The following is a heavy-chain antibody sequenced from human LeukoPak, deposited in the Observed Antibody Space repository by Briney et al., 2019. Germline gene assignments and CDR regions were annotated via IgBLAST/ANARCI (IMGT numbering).Heavy chain of an antibody. D-gene: IGHD5-12*01. CDR2: ISSSSSYI. J-gene: IGHJ4*02. CDR3: ARDRKGGYDSAYYFDY. Sequence: GGALRLSCAASGFTFSSYSMNWVRQARGKGLEWVSSISSSSSYIYYADSVKGRFTISRDNAKNSLYLQMNSLRAEDTAVYYCARDRKGGYDSAYYFDYWGQGTLVTVSS. V-gene: IGHV3-21*01. CDR1: GFTFSSYS.